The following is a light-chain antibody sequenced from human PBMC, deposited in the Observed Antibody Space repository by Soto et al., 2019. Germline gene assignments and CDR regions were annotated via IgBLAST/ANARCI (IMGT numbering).Light chain of an antibody. J-gene: IGKJ1*01. CDR2: DAS. V-gene: IGKV1-5*01. Sequence: DIQMTQSPSTLSGSVGDRVTITCRASQSISNWLAWYQQKPGKAPKLLIYDASNLESGVPSRFSGSGSGTEFALTISSLQPDDFATYYCQLYKIYSWTFGQGTKVDIK. CDR1: QSISNW. CDR3: QLYKIYSWT.